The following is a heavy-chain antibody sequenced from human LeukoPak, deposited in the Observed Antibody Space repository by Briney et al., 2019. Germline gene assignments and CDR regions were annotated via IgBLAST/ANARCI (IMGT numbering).Heavy chain of an antibody. Sequence: PSETLSLTCTVSGVSISGYYWSWIRQPPGKGLEWIGYIYYSGSTNYNPSLKSRVSISVDTSKNQFSLKLSSVTAADAAVYYCARWGGRQFDYWGQGTLVTVSS. J-gene: IGHJ4*02. V-gene: IGHV4-59*01. CDR1: GVSISGYY. D-gene: IGHD3-10*01. CDR3: ARWGGRQFDY. CDR2: IYYSGST.